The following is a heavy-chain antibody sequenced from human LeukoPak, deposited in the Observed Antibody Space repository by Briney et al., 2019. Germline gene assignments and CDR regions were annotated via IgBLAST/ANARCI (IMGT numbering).Heavy chain of an antibody. Sequence: PSETLSLTCTVSGGSISSYYWSWIRQPPGKGLEWIGYIYYSGSTNYNPCLKSRVTISVDTSQNQFSLKLSSVTAADTAVYYCARHQYSNYYYYGMDVWGQGTTVTVSS. CDR3: ARHQYSNYYYYGMDV. CDR1: GGSISSYY. CDR2: IYYSGST. J-gene: IGHJ6*02. V-gene: IGHV4-59*08. D-gene: IGHD4-11*01.